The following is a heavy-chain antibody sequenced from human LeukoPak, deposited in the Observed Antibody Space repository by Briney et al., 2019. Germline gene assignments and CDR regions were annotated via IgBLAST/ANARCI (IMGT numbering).Heavy chain of an antibody. CDR2: INHSGST. Sequence: SETLSLTCAVYGGSFSGYYWSWLRQPPGKGLEWIGEINHSGSTNYNPSLKSRVTISVDTSKNQFSLKLSSVTAADTAVYYCARGVVRGVIRSSYVGYFDYWGQGTLVTVSS. D-gene: IGHD3-10*01. CDR1: GGSFSGYY. CDR3: ARGVVRGVIRSSYVGYFDY. V-gene: IGHV4-34*01. J-gene: IGHJ4*02.